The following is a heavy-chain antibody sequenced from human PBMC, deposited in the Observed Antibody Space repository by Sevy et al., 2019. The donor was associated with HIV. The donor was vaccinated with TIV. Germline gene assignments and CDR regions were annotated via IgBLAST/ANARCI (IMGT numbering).Heavy chain of an antibody. Sequence: GGSLRLSCAASGFTLTSYTMNWVRQAPGKGLEWVASISATGGSTYYADSVKGRFTISRDVSKGTLYLQMNSLTAEATAIFYCAKTLQKLRFHSHYFNYWGQGTLVTVSS. CDR3: AKTLQKLRFHSHYFNY. D-gene: IGHD2-21*02. CDR2: ISATGGST. CDR1: GFTLTSYT. J-gene: IGHJ4*02. V-gene: IGHV3-23*01.